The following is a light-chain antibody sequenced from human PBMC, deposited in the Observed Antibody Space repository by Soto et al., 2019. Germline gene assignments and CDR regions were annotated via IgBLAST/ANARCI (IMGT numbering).Light chain of an antibody. J-gene: IGKJ5*01. CDR1: QSVSSY. V-gene: IGKV3-11*01. CDR3: QQRSNWPLIT. Sequence: EIVLTQSPATLSLSRGGRATVSCRASQSVSSYLAWYQQKPGQAPRLLIYDASNRATGIPARFSGSGSGTDFTLTISSLEPEDFAVYYCQQRSNWPLITFGQGTRLEIK. CDR2: DAS.